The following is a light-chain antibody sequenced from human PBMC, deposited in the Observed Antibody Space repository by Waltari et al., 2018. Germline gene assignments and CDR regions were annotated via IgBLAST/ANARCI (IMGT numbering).Light chain of an antibody. V-gene: IGLV2-11*01. CDR2: DVN. J-gene: IGLJ1*01. CDR3: CSYAGTYTYV. Sequence: QSALTQPRSVSGSPGQSVTISCTGTSSDVGDYNSVSWYQHHPGKVPKLMIYDVNKRPSGVPVRVSGSKSGSTASLTISGLQVDDEADYYCCSYAGTYTYVFGTGTEVTVL. CDR1: SSDVGDYNS.